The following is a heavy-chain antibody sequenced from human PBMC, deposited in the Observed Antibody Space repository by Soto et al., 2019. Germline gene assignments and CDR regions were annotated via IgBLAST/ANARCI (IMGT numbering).Heavy chain of an antibody. J-gene: IGHJ4*02. V-gene: IGHV3-30*18. CDR2: MSFDGSSK. CDR1: GFTFSNYG. CDR3: AKGGRQWLVTSDFNY. Sequence: GGSLRLSCAASGFTFSNYGIHWVRQAPGKGLEWVAAMSFDGSSKYYGDSVKGRFTISRGNSKNTVSLEMTSLRAEDTAVYYCAKGGRQWLVTSDFNYWGQGALVTVSS. D-gene: IGHD6-19*01.